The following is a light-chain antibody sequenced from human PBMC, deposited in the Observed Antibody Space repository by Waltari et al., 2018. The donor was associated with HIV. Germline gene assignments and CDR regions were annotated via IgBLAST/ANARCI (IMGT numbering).Light chain of an antibody. CDR3: QQFFSFPRT. CDR2: WAS. Sequence: DIVMTQSPDSLAVSLGGRATITCQSSQSVLSSSNNKNHLALYQQKPGQPPKMLFYWASIREVGVPDRFTGSGSGTIFNLTVSSLQADDVAVYYCQQFFSFPRTFGQGTKVEI. V-gene: IGKV4-1*01. J-gene: IGKJ1*01. CDR1: QSVLSSSNNKNH.